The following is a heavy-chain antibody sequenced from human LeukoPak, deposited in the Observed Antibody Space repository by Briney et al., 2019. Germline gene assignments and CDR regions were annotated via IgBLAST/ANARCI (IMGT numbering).Heavy chain of an antibody. D-gene: IGHD2-21*01. CDR2: ISTSGANT. J-gene: IGHJ4*02. CDR3: AKKSGDHFHLDF. Sequence: GGSLRLSCAASGFTFNTYGMSWVRQTPGKGLEWVATISTSGANTYHADSVKGRFTISRDNSKSTLYLQMNSLRAEDTAVYHCAKKSGDHFHLDFWGQGTLVTVSS. CDR1: GFTFNTYG. V-gene: IGHV3-23*01.